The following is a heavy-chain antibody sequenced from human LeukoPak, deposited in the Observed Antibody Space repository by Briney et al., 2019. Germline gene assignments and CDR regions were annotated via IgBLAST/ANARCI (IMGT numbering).Heavy chain of an antibody. J-gene: IGHJ6*02. D-gene: IGHD3-22*01. CDR1: GGSISSGDYY. CDR2: IYYSGST. Sequence: SETLSLTCTVSGGSISSGDYYWSWIRQPPGKGLEWIGYIYYSGSTYYNPSLKSRVIISVDTSKNQFSLKLSSVTAADTAVYYCARGREYYYDSSGYHDYGMDVWGQGTTVTVSS. V-gene: IGHV4-30-4*01. CDR3: ARGREYYYDSSGYHDYGMDV.